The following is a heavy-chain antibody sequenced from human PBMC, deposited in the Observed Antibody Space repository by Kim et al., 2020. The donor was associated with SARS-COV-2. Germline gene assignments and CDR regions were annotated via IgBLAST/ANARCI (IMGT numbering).Heavy chain of an antibody. Sequence: SETLSLTCTVSGGSISSYYWSWIRQPPGKGLEWIGYIYYSGSTNYNPSLKSRVTISVDTYKNQFSLKLSSVTAADTAVYYCARDVGYGSLDYWGQGTLVTVSS. CDR1: GGSISSYY. J-gene: IGHJ4*02. CDR3: ARDVGYGSLDY. CDR2: IYYSGST. D-gene: IGHD5-12*01. V-gene: IGHV4-59*01.